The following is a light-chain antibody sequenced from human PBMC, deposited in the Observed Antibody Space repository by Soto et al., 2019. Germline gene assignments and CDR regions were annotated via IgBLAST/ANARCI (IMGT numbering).Light chain of an antibody. CDR1: QSVSSN. J-gene: IGKJ2*01. CDR3: QQHNYWPS. V-gene: IGKV3-15*01. Sequence: EIVMTQSPATLSVSPGERATLSCRASQSVSSNLAWYQQKPGQAPMLLLYGASTRATGIPGRFSGSVSGTDFTLTISSLQSEDFAVYYCQQHNYWPSFGQGTKLEIK. CDR2: GAS.